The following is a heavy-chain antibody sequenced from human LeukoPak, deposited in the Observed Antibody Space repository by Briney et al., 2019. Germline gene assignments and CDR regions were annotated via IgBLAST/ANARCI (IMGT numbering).Heavy chain of an antibody. CDR3: ATSTNSSGWYEDAFDI. CDR2: IYHSGST. Sequence: SETLSLTCTVSGGSISSYYWSWIRQPPGKGLEWIGYIYHSGSTNSNPSLKSRVTISVDTSKNQFSLKLSSVTAADTAVYYCATSTNSSGWYEDAFDIWGQGTMVTVSS. D-gene: IGHD6-19*01. CDR1: GGSISSYY. J-gene: IGHJ3*02. V-gene: IGHV4-59*08.